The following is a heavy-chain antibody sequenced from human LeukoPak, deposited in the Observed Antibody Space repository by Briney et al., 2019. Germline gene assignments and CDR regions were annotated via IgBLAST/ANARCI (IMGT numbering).Heavy chain of an antibody. D-gene: IGHD4-23*01. Sequence: EASVKVSCKASGFMFTKYDINWVRQASGQRLEWMGWMNPNTGSTGYAQTFQGRVTMTRDTATSTAYVELRGLRSEDTAVYYCVRDAEGGGKSVNYWFDPWGQGTLGNGSS. V-gene: IGHV1-8*01. CDR3: VRDAEGGGKSVNYWFDP. CDR2: MNPNTGST. CDR1: GFMFTKYD. J-gene: IGHJ5*01.